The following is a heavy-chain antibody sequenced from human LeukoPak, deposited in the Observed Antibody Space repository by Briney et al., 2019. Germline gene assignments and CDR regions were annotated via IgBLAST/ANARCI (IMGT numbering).Heavy chain of an antibody. D-gene: IGHD2-2*01. Sequence: GESLKIPCKGSGYSFTSYWIGWVRQMPGKGLEWMGIIYPGDSDTRYSPSFQGQVTISADKSISTAYLQWSSLKASDTAMYYCARGYCSSTSCYGDAFDIWGQGTMVTVSS. CDR3: ARGYCSSTSCYGDAFDI. V-gene: IGHV5-51*03. CDR1: GYSFTSYW. CDR2: IYPGDSDT. J-gene: IGHJ3*02.